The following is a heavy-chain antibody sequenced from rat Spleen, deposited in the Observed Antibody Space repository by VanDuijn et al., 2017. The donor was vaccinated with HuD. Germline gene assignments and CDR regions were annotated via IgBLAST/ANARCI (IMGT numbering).Heavy chain of an antibody. Sequence: EVQLVESGGGLVQPGRSMKLSCAASGFTFSNYNMAWVRQAPPKGLEWVASISSGGGDTYYRDSVKGRFTISRDNAKNTQYLQMDSLRSEDTATYYCARHAGYYGYNDYWGQGVMVTVSS. J-gene: IGHJ2*01. V-gene: IGHV5-25*01. CDR1: GFTFSNYN. CDR3: ARHAGYYGYNDY. CDR2: ISSGGGDT. D-gene: IGHD1-9*01.